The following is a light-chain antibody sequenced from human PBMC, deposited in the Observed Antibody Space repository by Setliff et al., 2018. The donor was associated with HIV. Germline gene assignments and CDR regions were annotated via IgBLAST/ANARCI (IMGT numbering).Light chain of an antibody. CDR2: DAT. CDR3: LHSYGGARV. Sequence: QAVVTQESSLTVSPGGTISLTCVSSTGAVTSGHYPHWFQQKPGQVPRPLIYDATKRHSWTPSRFSGSLLRDKAALTLSNAQAEDEADYYCLHSYGGARVFGSGTKVTVL. J-gene: IGLJ1*01. CDR1: TGAVTSGHY. V-gene: IGLV7-46*01.